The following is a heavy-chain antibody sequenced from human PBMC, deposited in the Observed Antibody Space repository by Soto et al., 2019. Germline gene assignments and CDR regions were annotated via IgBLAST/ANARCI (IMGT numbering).Heavy chain of an antibody. Sequence: SETLSLTCAVYGGSFSGYYWSWIRQPPGKGLEWIGEINHSGSTNYNPSLKSRVTISVDTSKNQFSLKLSSVTAADTAVYYCARGPKTGTTFDYWGQGTLVTVSS. D-gene: IGHD1-7*01. CDR3: ARGPKTGTTFDY. J-gene: IGHJ4*02. CDR1: GGSFSGYY. V-gene: IGHV4-34*01. CDR2: INHSGST.